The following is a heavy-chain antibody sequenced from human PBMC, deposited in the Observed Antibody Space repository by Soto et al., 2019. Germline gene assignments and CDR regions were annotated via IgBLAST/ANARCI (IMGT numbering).Heavy chain of an antibody. D-gene: IGHD2-15*01. J-gene: IGHJ1*01. Sequence: GASVKVSCKASGYIFTAYSMHWVRQAPGQGLEWMGVVNPSGGSTNYAQKFQGRITMTRDTSTSTVYMDLSSLTSEDTAVYYCAREENGSNGICYSKYFQGWGKGPGVTVSS. V-gene: IGHV1-46*01. CDR3: AREENGSNGICYSKYFQG. CDR2: VNPSGGST. CDR1: GYIFTAYS.